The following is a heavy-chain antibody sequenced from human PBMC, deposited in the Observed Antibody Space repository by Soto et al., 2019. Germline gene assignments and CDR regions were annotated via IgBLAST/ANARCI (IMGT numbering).Heavy chain of an antibody. CDR2: TYYRSKWYN. CDR3: AREAGYSYLAGMDV. CDR1: GDSVSSNSAA. V-gene: IGHV6-1*01. Sequence: SQTLSLTCVISGDSVSSNSAAWNWIRQSPSRGLEWLGRTYYRSKWYNDYAVSVKSRITINPDTTKNQVSLQLNSVTPEDTAVYYCAREAGYSYLAGMDVWGQGTTVTVSS. D-gene: IGHD5-18*01. J-gene: IGHJ6*02.